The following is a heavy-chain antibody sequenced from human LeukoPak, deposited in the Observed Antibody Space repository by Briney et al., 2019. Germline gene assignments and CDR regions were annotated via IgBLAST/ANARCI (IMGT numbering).Heavy chain of an antibody. CDR3: ARPVGYSYDPFDY. J-gene: IGHJ4*02. CDR1: GFTFSNYW. D-gene: IGHD5-18*01. Sequence: GGSLRLSCAASGFTFSNYWMNWVRQAPGKGLEWVANIKQVGSEKYYVDSVKGRFTISRDNAKNSLYLQMNSLRAEDTAVYYCARPVGYSYDPFDYWGQGTLVTVSS. CDR2: IKQVGSEK. V-gene: IGHV3-7*01.